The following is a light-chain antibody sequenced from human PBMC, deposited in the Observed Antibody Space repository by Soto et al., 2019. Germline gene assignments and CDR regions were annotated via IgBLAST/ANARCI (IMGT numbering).Light chain of an antibody. CDR2: GAS. Sequence: EIVLTQSPGTLSLSPGERATLSCRASQSISNNYLAWYQQKPGQAPRFIIYGASTRATGIPDRFSGSGCGTDFTLTVSRLEPEDFAVYYCQQYGSSPLITFGQGTRLEIK. J-gene: IGKJ5*01. CDR3: QQYGSSPLIT. V-gene: IGKV3-20*01. CDR1: QSISNNY.